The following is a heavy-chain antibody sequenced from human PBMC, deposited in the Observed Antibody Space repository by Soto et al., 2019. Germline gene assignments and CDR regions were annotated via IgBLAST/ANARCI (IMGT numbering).Heavy chain of an antibody. CDR1: VFTFNNYA. V-gene: IGHV3-23*01. Sequence: HPGGSVRLSCAASVFTFNNYAMSWVRQAPGKGLEWVSAISGSGDSTYYADSVKGRFTISRDNSKNTLYLQMNSLRAEDTAVYYCAKDRSGSYPSFDCWGRGTTVTVSS. J-gene: IGHJ4*02. CDR3: AKDRSGSYPSFDC. D-gene: IGHD3-22*01. CDR2: ISGSGDST.